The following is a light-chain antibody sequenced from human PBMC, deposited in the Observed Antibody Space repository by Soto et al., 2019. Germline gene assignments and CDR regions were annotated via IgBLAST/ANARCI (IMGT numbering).Light chain of an antibody. V-gene: IGLV2-14*01. CDR2: DVT. J-gene: IGLJ3*02. Sequence: QSALTQPASVSGSPGQSITISCTGTSSDVGGYNYVSWYQQHPGKAPKLMIYDVTNRPSGVSTRFSGSTSGNTASLTISGLQAEDEADYYCSSYTSSSTPLVFGGGTTLTVL. CDR1: SSDVGGYNY. CDR3: SSYTSSSTPLV.